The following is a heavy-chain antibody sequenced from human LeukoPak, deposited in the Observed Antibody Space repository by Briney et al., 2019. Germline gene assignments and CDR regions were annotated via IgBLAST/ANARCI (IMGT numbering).Heavy chain of an antibody. Sequence: SETLSLTCTVSGGSINNYHWSWIRQPAGKGLEWIGRIFSSGSTNYNPSLKSRVTMSVDTSKNHFSLKLSSVTAADTALYFCARDIVVVPAAILEGYYYYMDVWGKGTTATVSS. V-gene: IGHV4-4*07. CDR1: GGSINNYH. CDR2: IFSSGST. J-gene: IGHJ6*03. CDR3: ARDIVVVPAAILEGYYYYMDV. D-gene: IGHD2-2*02.